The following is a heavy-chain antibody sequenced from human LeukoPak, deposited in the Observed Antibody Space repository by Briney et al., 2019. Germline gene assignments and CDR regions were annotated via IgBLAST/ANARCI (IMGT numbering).Heavy chain of an antibody. CDR2: IDPADSYT. CDR3: ARHFYGDYAFQY. J-gene: IGHJ4*02. CDR1: AHSSTIYW. V-gene: IGHV5-10-1*01. D-gene: IGHD4-17*01. Sequence: GESLKIYCMGPAHSSTIYWTTWVRQMPRKGLEWLGSIDPADSYTNYSPSFQGHVTISADKSINTAFLQWSSLKASDTATYYCARHFYGDYAFQYWGQGTLVTVSS.